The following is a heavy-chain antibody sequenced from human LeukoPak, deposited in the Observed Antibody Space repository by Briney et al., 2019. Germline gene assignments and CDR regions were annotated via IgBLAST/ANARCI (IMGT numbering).Heavy chain of an antibody. CDR1: GGSIRSDSVY. Sequence: SETLSLTCTVSGGSIRSDSVYWGWIRQPPGKGLEWIASIFYNGHTYYNPSLTSRVSISVDTSKNLFALTLSSVTAADTAMYYLATTAAHCTGASCPLWVDPWGQGTLVTVSS. J-gene: IGHJ5*02. CDR2: IFYNGHT. V-gene: IGHV4-39*01. CDR3: ATTAAHCTGASCPLWVDP. D-gene: IGHD2-21*01.